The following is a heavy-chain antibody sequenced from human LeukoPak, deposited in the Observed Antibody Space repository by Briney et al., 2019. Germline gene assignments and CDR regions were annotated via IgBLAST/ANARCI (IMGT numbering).Heavy chain of an antibody. D-gene: IGHD1-26*01. Sequence: GGSLRLSCAASGFTFSSYSMNWVRQAPGKGLEWVSSISSSSSYIYYADSVKGRFTISRDNAKNSLYLQMNSLRAEDTAVYYCARESRGGATNRYYYYGMDVWGQGTTVTVSS. CDR1: GFTFSSYS. J-gene: IGHJ6*02. V-gene: IGHV3-21*01. CDR3: ARESRGGATNRYYYYGMDV. CDR2: ISSSSSYI.